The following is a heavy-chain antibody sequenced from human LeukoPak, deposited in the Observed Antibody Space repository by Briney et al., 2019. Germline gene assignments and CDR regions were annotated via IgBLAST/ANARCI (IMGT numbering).Heavy chain of an antibody. CDR3: AGVLLWFEEVNWFDP. CDR2: ISISSSHT. V-gene: IGHV3-11*05. D-gene: IGHD3-10*01. Sequence: GGSLRLSCSASGFTFSDYYMSWIRQAPGKGLEWVSYISISSSHTNYADSVKGRFTISRDNAKNSLYLQMNSLRAEDTAVYYCAGVLLWFEEVNWFDPWGQGTLVTVSS. CDR1: GFTFSDYY. J-gene: IGHJ5*02.